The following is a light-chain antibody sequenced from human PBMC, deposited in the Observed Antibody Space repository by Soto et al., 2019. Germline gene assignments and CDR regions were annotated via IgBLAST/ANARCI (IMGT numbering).Light chain of an antibody. CDR3: CSYARGSTYV. Sequence: QSALTQPASVSGSPGQSITISCTGTSSDVGNYNLVSWYQQHPGKAPELIIYEDTKRPSGVSNRFSGSKSGNTASLTISGLQAEDEAHYYCCSYARGSTYVFGTGTKVTVL. CDR2: EDT. V-gene: IGLV2-23*01. CDR1: SSDVGNYNL. J-gene: IGLJ1*01.